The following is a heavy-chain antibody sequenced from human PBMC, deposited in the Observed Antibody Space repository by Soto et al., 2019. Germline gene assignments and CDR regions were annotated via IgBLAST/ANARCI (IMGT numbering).Heavy chain of an antibody. D-gene: IGHD3-10*01. V-gene: IGHV1-3*01. Sequence: ASVKFSCNASGGSFRTYTIFCVRQAPGQGLEWMGWINAGNGNTKYSQKFQGRVTITSDTSASTAYMELSSLRSEDTAVYYCAREVGSILRFDPWGQGTLVTVS. J-gene: IGHJ5*02. CDR2: INAGNGNT. CDR3: AREVGSILRFDP. CDR1: GGSFRTYT.